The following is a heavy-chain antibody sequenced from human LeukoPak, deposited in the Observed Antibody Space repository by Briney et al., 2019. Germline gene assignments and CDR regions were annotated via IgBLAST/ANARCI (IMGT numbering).Heavy chain of an antibody. V-gene: IGHV4-34*01. CDR1: GGSFSGYY. Sequence: SETLSLTCAAYGGSFSGYYWSWIRQPPGKGLEWIGSIYYSGSTYYNPSLKSRVTISVDTSKNQFSLKLSSVTAADTAVYYCARPGRCGVESPFDYWGQGTLVTVSS. D-gene: IGHD5-24*01. CDR3: ARPGRCGVESPFDY. J-gene: IGHJ4*02. CDR2: IYYSGST.